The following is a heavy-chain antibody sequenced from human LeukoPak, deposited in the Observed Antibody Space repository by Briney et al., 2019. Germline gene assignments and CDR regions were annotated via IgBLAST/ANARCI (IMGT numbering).Heavy chain of an antibody. CDR2: IYYSGST. V-gene: IGHV4-59*12. CDR1: GGSISSYY. J-gene: IGHJ4*02. D-gene: IGHD4-17*01. CDR3: AREGTPDYGDYGGFFDY. Sequence: SETLSLTCTVSGGSISSYYWSWIRQPPGKGLEWIGYIYYSGSTNYNPSLKSRVTISVDTSKNQFSLRLSSVTAADTAVYYCAREGTPDYGDYGGFFDYWGQGTLVTVSS.